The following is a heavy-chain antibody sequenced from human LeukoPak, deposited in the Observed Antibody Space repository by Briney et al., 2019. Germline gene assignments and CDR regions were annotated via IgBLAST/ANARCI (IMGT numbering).Heavy chain of an antibody. Sequence: SETLSLTCTVSGGSISSYYWSWIRQPPGKGLECIGYIYYSGITNYNPSLKSRVTISVDTSKNQFSLKLSSVTAADTAVYYCARRRYYGSGSYKVYSDYWGQGTLVTVSS. D-gene: IGHD3-10*01. CDR2: IYYSGIT. CDR1: GGSISSYY. V-gene: IGHV4-59*12. J-gene: IGHJ4*02. CDR3: ARRRYYGSGSYKVYSDY.